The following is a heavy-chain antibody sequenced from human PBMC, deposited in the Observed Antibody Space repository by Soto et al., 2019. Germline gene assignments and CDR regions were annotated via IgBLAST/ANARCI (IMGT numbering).Heavy chain of an antibody. V-gene: IGHV4-61*01. CDR1: GASVNTRNYY. CDR3: ARDTLIATNLLGYFDY. D-gene: IGHD2-21*01. J-gene: IGHJ4*02. CDR2: VYYSGTT. Sequence: SETLSLTCAVSGASVNTRNYYWSWIRQPPGKGLEWIGYVYYSGTTNYNPSLKSRVTISIDTSKNQFSLKLNSVAAADTAVYYCARDTLIATNLLGYFDYWGQGALVTVSS.